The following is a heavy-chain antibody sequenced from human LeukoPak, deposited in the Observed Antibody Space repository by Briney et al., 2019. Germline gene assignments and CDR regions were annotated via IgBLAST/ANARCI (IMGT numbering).Heavy chain of an antibody. Sequence: GESLKISCQGSGYRFPNYWIGWVRPMPGKGLEWIGIVYPATSDTTYSPSFQGQVTISADKSSSTAYLQWSSLKASDTAIYYCARPKTLGGYNYEFEFWGQGTLVTVSS. CDR1: GYRFPNYW. CDR2: VYPATSDT. J-gene: IGHJ4*02. D-gene: IGHD5-18*01. V-gene: IGHV5-51*01. CDR3: ARPKTLGGYNYEFEF.